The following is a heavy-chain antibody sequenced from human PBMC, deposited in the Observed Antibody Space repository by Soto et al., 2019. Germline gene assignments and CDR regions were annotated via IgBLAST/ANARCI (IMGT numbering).Heavy chain of an antibody. V-gene: IGHV4-31*03. CDR3: ARGWVAAVRLDY. J-gene: IGHJ4*02. CDR1: GGSINSGGYY. D-gene: IGHD2-15*01. CDR2: IYYSGST. Sequence: QVQLQESGPGLVKPSQTLSLTCTVSGGSINSGGYYWSWVRQYPGKGLEWIAYIYYSGSTYYNPSLKSRVTISIDTSNNHFSLNLTSVTAADTAVYYCARGWVAAVRLDYWGQGTLVTVSS.